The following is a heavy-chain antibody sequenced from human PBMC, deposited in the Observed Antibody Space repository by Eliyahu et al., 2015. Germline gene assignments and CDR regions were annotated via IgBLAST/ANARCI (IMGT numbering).Heavy chain of an antibody. CDR2: ISDDGTKK. CDR1: GFTFSKYG. CDR3: TYFDY. J-gene: IGHJ4*02. Sequence: QVQLVESGGGVVQPGRSLRLSCVASGFTFSKYGIHWVRQAPGKGLEWVAVISDDGTKKHYADSVKGRFTISRDNSKNTLYLQMNSLTTEDTAVYFCTYFDYWGQGTLVTASS. V-gene: IGHV3-30*03.